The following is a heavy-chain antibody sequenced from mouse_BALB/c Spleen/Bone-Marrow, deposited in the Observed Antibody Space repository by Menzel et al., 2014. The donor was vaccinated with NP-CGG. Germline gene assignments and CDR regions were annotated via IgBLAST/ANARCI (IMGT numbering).Heavy chain of an antibody. CDR1: GFTFSDFY. V-gene: IGHV7-1*02. CDR3: ARDVGYGNYFVY. CDR2: SRNKAKYYTT. D-gene: IGHD2-10*02. J-gene: IGHJ3*01. Sequence: EVKLEESGGGLVQPGDSLRLSCATSGFTFSDFYTDWVRQPPGKRLEWIAASRNKAKYYTTEYSASVRGRFIVSRDTSQSVLYLQMNALRAEDTAIYYCARDVGYGNYFVYWGQGTLVTVSA.